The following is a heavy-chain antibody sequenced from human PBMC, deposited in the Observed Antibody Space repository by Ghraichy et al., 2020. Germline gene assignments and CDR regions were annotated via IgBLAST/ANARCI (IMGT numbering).Heavy chain of an antibody. CDR2: LNPKNGNT. V-gene: IGHV1-8*01. D-gene: IGHD1-1*01. CDR1: GYTFANYD. Sequence: ASVKVSCKASGYTFANYDINWVRQAPGQGLEWMGWLNPKNGNTGYAPKFQDRITMTMDTSINSAYMEVSSLTSEDTAVYYCAKGPRGWNVDSGMDVWGQGTTVTVSS. CDR3: AKGPRGWNVDSGMDV. J-gene: IGHJ6*02.